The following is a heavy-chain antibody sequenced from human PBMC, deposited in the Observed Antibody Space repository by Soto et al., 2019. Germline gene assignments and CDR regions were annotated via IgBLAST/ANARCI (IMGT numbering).Heavy chain of an antibody. J-gene: IGHJ5*02. D-gene: IGHD2-2*01. CDR2: IHHTGGT. V-gene: IGHV4-38-2*01. CDR1: VYSITSGYY. CDR3: ARVGPDCNSASCIRGRWFDH. Sequence: SETLSLTCAVSVYSITSGYYWGWIRQPPGKGLEWMGTIHHTGGTYYNPSLKSRVSMSIDTSKNPFSLRLSSVTAADTAVHYCARVGPDCNSASCIRGRWFDHWGQGTLVTVSS.